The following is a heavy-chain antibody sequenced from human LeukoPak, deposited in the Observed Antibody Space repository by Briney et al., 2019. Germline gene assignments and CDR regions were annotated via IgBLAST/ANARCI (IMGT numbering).Heavy chain of an antibody. V-gene: IGHV4-38-2*02. CDR3: ARERWGDTAMVRNYFDY. Sequence: SQTLSLTCTVSGYSISSGYYWGWIRQPPGKGLEWIGSIYHSGSTYYNPSLKSRVTISVDTSKNQFSLKLSSVTAADTAVYYCARERWGDTAMVRNYFDYWGQGTLVTVSS. J-gene: IGHJ4*02. D-gene: IGHD5-18*01. CDR1: GYSISSGYY. CDR2: IYHSGST.